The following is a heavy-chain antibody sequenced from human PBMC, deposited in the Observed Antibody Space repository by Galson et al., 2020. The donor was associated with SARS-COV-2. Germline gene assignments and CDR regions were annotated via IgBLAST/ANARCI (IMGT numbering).Heavy chain of an antibody. V-gene: IGHV4-38-2*02. J-gene: IGHJ2*01. CDR2: IYHSGST. CDR1: GVSISSGYF. Sequence: SETLSLTCTVSGVSISSGYFWGWIRQPPEKGLEWIGLIYHSGSTYYNPSLKSRVTISVDTSKNQFSLKLTSVSAADTGVYYCARDRGVDGGISEDFDLWGRGTLVTVSS. CDR3: ARDRGVDGGISEDFDL. D-gene: IGHD2-15*01.